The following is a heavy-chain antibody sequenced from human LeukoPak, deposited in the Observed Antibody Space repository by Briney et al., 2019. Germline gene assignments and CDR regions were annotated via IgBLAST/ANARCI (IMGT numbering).Heavy chain of an antibody. CDR1: GFTFSSYS. D-gene: IGHD3-10*01. J-gene: IGHJ4*02. Sequence: GGSLRLSCAASGFTFSSYSMNWVRQAPGKGLEWVSYISSSSTIYYADSVKGRFTISRDNAKNSLYLQMNSLRAEDMAVYYCARMTLYGSGTVDWGQGILVTVSS. V-gene: IGHV3-48*04. CDR3: ARMTLYGSGTVD. CDR2: ISSSSTI.